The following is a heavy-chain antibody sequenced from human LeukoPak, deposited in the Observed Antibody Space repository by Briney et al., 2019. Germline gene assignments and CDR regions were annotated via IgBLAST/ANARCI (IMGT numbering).Heavy chain of an antibody. J-gene: IGHJ4*02. Sequence: GGSLRLSCAASGFTVGSNYLTWIRQAPGKGLEWVSYISDSGSTTKYADSVKGRFTISRDNAKNSLYLQMNSLRVEDTAIYFCVKGQEFLEYIYDFWGQGTLVTVSS. V-gene: IGHV3-11*01. CDR3: VKGQEFLEYIYDF. CDR1: GFTVGSNY. CDR2: ISDSGSTT. D-gene: IGHD3-3*01.